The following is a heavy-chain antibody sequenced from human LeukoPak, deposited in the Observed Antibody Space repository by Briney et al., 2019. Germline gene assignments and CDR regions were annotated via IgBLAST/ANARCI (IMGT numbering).Heavy chain of an antibody. CDR1: GGSISSSSYY. J-gene: IGHJ4*02. Sequence: SETLSLTCTVSGGSISSSSYYWGWIRQPPGKGLEWIGSIYYSGSTYYNPSLKSRVTISVDTSKNQFSLKLSSVTAADTAVYYCAREGDVVVPAAMLQTFDYWGQGTLVTVSS. V-gene: IGHV4-39*02. CDR3: AREGDVVVPAAMLQTFDY. CDR2: IYYSGST. D-gene: IGHD2-2*01.